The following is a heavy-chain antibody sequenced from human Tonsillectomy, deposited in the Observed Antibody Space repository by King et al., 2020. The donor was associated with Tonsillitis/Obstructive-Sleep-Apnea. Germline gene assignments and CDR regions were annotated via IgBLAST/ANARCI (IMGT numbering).Heavy chain of an antibody. D-gene: IGHD5-24*01. CDR3: VKDRARWLQLPNVDY. V-gene: IGHV3-64D*06. Sequence: EVQLVESGGNLVQPGGSLRLSCSASVFTFSSYAMHWVRQAPGKGLEYVSAISSNGGRTYYADSVKGRFTISRDNSKNTLYLQMSSLRAEDTAVYYCVKDRARWLQLPNVDYWGQGTLVTVSS. J-gene: IGHJ4*02. CDR1: VFTFSSYA. CDR2: ISSNGGRT.